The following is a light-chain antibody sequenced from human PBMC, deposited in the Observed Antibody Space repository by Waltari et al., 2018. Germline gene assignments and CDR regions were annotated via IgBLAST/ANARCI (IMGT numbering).Light chain of an antibody. CDR1: QAFSSSY. V-gene: IGKV3-20*01. J-gene: IGKJ5*01. CDR2: GAS. Sequence: ELVLKQSPGTLSLSPGERATLSCRASQAFSSSYLAWYQQKPGQAPRLLIYGASSSATGIPDMFSGSGSGTDFTLTISRLEPEDFALYYCQQYGDSLITFGQGTRLEIK. CDR3: QQYGDSLIT.